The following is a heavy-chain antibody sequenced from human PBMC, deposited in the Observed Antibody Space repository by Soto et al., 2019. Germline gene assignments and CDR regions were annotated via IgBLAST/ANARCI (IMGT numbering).Heavy chain of an antibody. CDR3: ARVSVDGYSLDYYYYGMDV. J-gene: IGHJ6*02. Sequence: SVKVSCKASGGTFSSYAISWVRQAPGQGLEWMGGIIPIFDTVQYAQKFQGRVTITADESTNTAYMELSSLRSEDTAVYYCARVSVDGYSLDYYYYGMDVWGRGTTVTVSS. CDR2: IIPIFDTV. CDR1: GGTFSSYA. D-gene: IGHD2-21*01. V-gene: IGHV1-69*13.